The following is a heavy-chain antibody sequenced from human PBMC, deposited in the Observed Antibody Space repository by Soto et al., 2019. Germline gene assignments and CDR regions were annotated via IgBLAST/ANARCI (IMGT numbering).Heavy chain of an antibody. J-gene: IGHJ6*02. CDR1: GGSFSGYY. Sequence: QVQLQQWGAGLLKPSETLSLTCAVYGGSFSGYYWSWIRQPPGKGLEWIGEINHSGSTNYNPALESRVTISVDTSKNQFSLKLSSVTAADTAVYYCARPLITMVRGVTPYGMDVWGQGTTVTVSS. CDR2: INHSGST. D-gene: IGHD3-10*01. CDR3: ARPLITMVRGVTPYGMDV. V-gene: IGHV4-34*01.